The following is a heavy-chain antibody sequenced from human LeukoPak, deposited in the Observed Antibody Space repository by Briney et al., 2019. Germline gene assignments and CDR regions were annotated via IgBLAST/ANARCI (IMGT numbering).Heavy chain of an antibody. CDR3: ARHSYYYYYMDV. CDR2: IYTSGST. CDR1: GGSISSYY. V-gene: IGHV4-4*09. Sequence: SETLPLTCTVSGGSISSYYWSWIRQPPGKGLEWIGYIYTSGSTNYNPSLKSRVTISVDTSKNQFSLRLSSVTAADTAVYYCARHSYYYYYMDVWGKGTTVTVSS. J-gene: IGHJ6*03.